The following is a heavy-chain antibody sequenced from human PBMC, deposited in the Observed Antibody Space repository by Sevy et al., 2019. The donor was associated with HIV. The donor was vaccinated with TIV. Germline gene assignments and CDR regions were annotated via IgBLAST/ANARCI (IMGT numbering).Heavy chain of an antibody. D-gene: IGHD2-2*01. V-gene: IGHV3-13*01. Sequence: GGSLRLSCAASGFTFSSYDMHWVRQATGKGLEWVSAIGTAGDTYYAGSVRGRFTISRENAKNSFYLQMNSLRAGDTAVYYCARAGIGYCGRSSCPHSRYYMDVWGKGTTVTVSS. J-gene: IGHJ6*03. CDR1: GFTFSSYD. CDR3: ARAGIGYCGRSSCPHSRYYMDV. CDR2: IGTAGDT.